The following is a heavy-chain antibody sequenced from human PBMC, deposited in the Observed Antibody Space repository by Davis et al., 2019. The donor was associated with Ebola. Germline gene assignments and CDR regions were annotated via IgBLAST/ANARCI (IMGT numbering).Heavy chain of an antibody. Sequence: GGSLRLSCNVSGDSISSYYWSWVRQAPGKGLEWVSAISGSGGSTYYADSVKGRFTISRDDSKNTAYLQMNSLKTEDTAVYYCSVTVAAFDIWGQGTMVTVSS. J-gene: IGHJ3*02. CDR2: ISGSGGST. CDR3: SVTVAAFDI. V-gene: IGHV3-23*01. D-gene: IGHD1-14*01. CDR1: GDSISSYY.